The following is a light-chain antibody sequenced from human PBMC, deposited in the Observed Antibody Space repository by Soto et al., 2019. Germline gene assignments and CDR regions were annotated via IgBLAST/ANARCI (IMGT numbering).Light chain of an antibody. CDR3: QSYDSSLSGYV. J-gene: IGLJ1*01. Sequence: QSVLTQRPSVSGAPGQRVTISCTGCSSNIGAGYDVHWYQQLPGTAPKLLIYGNSNRPSGVPDRFSGSKSGTSASLAITGLQAEDEADYYCQSYDSSLSGYVFGTGTKVTVL. V-gene: IGLV1-40*01. CDR2: GNS. CDR1: SSNIGAGYD.